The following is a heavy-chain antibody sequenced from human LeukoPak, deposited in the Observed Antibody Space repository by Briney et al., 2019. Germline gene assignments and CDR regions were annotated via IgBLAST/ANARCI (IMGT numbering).Heavy chain of an antibody. CDR1: GFTFSSYA. CDR3: AKYYDNSGPSYDY. V-gene: IGHV3-23*01. D-gene: IGHD3-22*01. CDR2: IDSSGGST. J-gene: IGHJ4*02. Sequence: PGGSLRLSCAASGFTFSSYAMSWARQAPGKGLEWVSSIDSSGGSTFYPDSVRGRFTISRDNSKNTLYLQMNSLRAEDTAVYYCAKYYDNSGPSYDYWGQGTLVTVSS.